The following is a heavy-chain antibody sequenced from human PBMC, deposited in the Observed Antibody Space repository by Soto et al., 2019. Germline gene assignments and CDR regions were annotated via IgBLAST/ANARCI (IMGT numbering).Heavy chain of an antibody. CDR3: ARDNRDYRPGAHYFDY. D-gene: IGHD4-17*01. CDR1: GGSISSGGYY. CDR2: IYYSGST. Sequence: QVQLQESGPGLVKPSQTLSLTCTVSGGSISSGGYYWSWIRQHPGKGLEWIGYIYYSGSTYYNPSLKSRVTISLDTSKNQFSLKLSSVTAADTAVYYCARDNRDYRPGAHYFDYWGQGTLVTVSS. J-gene: IGHJ4*02. V-gene: IGHV4-31*03.